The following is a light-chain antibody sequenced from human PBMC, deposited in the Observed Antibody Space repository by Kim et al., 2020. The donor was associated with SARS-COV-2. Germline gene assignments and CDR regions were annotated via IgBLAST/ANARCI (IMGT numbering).Light chain of an antibody. Sequence: SVGDRVISTCPSSQDIRTEFCWYQQNPGGAPKRLIYGVSMLQSAVPSRFSGSGSGTAFPLTVRTLPPEVFASFFCLLHITHPITFVHGTQLEIK. V-gene: IGKV1-17*01. CDR3: LLHITHPIT. CDR2: GVS. CDR1: QDIRTE. J-gene: IGKJ5*01.